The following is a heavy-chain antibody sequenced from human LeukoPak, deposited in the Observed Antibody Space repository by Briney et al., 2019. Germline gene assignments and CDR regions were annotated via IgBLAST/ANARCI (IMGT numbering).Heavy chain of an antibody. Sequence: GGTLRLSCAASGFTFSTYSMTWVRQAPGKGLEWVSVIYSGGSTYYADSVKGRFTISRDNSKNTLYLQMNSLRAEDTAVYYCARGGYYYDSSGYYSPMGYWGQGTLVTVSS. CDR1: GFTFSTYS. D-gene: IGHD3-22*01. J-gene: IGHJ4*02. CDR2: IYSGGST. V-gene: IGHV3-66*01. CDR3: ARGGYYYDSSGYYSPMGY.